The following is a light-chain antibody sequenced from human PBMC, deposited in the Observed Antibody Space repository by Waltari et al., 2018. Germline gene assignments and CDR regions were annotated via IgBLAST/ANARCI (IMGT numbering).Light chain of an antibody. CDR2: WAS. Sequence: DIVMTQSPDSLAVSVGERATINCKSSQSVLYCSNNNNYSAWYQQKPGQPPKLLIYWASTRESGVPDLFSGSGSGTDFTLTISSLQAEDVAVYYCQQYYSTPLTFGGGTKVEIK. V-gene: IGKV4-1*01. J-gene: IGKJ4*01. CDR3: QQYYSTPLT. CDR1: QSVLYCSNNNNY.